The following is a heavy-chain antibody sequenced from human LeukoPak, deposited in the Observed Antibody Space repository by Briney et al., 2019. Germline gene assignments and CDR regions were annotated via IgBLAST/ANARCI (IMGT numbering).Heavy chain of an antibody. J-gene: IGHJ6*02. CDR2: INHSGST. CDR3: ARMDATTVTRSNYYYYYGMDV. Sequence: SETLSLTCAVYGGSFSGYYWSWIRQPPGKGLEWIGEINHSGSTNYNPSLKSRVTISVDTSKNQFSLKLSSVTAADTAVYYCARMDATTVTRSNYYYYYGMDVWGQGTTVTVSS. CDR1: GGSFSGYY. V-gene: IGHV4-34*01. D-gene: IGHD4-17*01.